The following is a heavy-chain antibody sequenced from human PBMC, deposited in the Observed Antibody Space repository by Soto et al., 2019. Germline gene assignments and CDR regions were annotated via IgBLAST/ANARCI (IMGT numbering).Heavy chain of an antibody. J-gene: IGHJ5*02. CDR2: ISGSGGHT. CDR3: AKVEMGWFDH. CDR1: GFSFFSYA. Sequence: LRLSCAGSGFSFFSYAMGWVRQAPGKGLEWVSTISGSGGHTYYADSVKGRFVVSRDNDKNTVYLHMNSLTGEDTAIYFCAKVEMGWFDHWGQGTQVTVSS. D-gene: IGHD2-8*01. V-gene: IGHV3-23*01.